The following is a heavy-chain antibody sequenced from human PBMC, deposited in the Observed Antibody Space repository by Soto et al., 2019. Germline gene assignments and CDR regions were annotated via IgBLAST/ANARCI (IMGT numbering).Heavy chain of an antibody. CDR2: ISYDGSNK. CDR1: GFTFSSYA. Sequence: GGFLRLSCAASGFTFSSYAMHWVRQAPGKGLEWVAVISYDGSNKYYADSVKGRFTISRDNSKNTLYLQMNSLRAEDTAVYYCAREGPQYFDWLLGYWGQGTLVTVS. D-gene: IGHD3-9*01. J-gene: IGHJ4*02. V-gene: IGHV3-30-3*01. CDR3: AREGPQYFDWLLGY.